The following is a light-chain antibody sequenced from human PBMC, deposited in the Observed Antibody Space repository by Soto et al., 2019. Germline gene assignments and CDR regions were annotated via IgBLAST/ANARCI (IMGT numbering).Light chain of an antibody. J-gene: IGKJ4*01. CDR1: QSVSSSC. Sequence: EIVLRQSPGTLSLSPGERATLSCRASQSVSSSCLAWYQQKPGQAPRLLIYGASSRATGIPDRFSGSGSGTDFTLTISRLEPEDFAVYYCQQYCSSFLTFGGGTKVDIK. CDR3: QQYCSSFLT. V-gene: IGKV3-20*01. CDR2: GAS.